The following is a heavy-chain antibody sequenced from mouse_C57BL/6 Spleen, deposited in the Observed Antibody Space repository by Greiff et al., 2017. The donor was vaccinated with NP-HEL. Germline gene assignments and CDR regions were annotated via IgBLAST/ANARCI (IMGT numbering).Heavy chain of an antibody. Sequence: EVQLQQSGTVLARPGASVKMSCKTSGYTFTSYWMHWVKQRPGQGLEWIGAIYPGNSDTSYNQKFKGKAKLTAVTSASTAYMELSSLTNEDSAVYYCTGGEGSSTMITTTGFDYWGQGTTLTVSS. CDR3: TGGEGSSTMITTTGFDY. J-gene: IGHJ2*01. CDR1: GYTFTSYW. V-gene: IGHV1-5*01. D-gene: IGHD2-4*01. CDR2: IYPGNSDT.